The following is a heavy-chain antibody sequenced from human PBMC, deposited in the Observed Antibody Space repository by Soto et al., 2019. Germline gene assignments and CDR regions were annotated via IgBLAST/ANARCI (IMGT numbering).Heavy chain of an antibody. J-gene: IGHJ4*02. V-gene: IGHV5-51*01. CDR1: GYTFSNFW. CDR2: IYPGDSET. D-gene: IGHD6-13*01. CDR3: ARSPRSSPYFDY. Sequence: SLKISCQCSGYTFSNFWIAWVRQLPGKGLEYMGIIYPGDSETRYSPSFHGKVTISADRSIGTAYLQWSSLEASDSAFYFCARSPRSSPYFDYWGQGALVTVSS.